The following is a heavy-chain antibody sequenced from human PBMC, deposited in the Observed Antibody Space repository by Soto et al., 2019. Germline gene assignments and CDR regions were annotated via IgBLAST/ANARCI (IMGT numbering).Heavy chain of an antibody. D-gene: IGHD3-3*01. CDR3: ARGQGDFWSGYPNWFDP. Sequence: SVKVSCKASGGTFSSYAISWVRQAPGQGLEWMGGIIPIFGTANYAQKFQGRVTITADKSTSTAYMELSSLRSEDTAVYYCARGQGDFWSGYPNWFDPWGQGTLVTVSS. CDR2: IIPIFGTA. J-gene: IGHJ5*02. V-gene: IGHV1-69*06. CDR1: GGTFSSYA.